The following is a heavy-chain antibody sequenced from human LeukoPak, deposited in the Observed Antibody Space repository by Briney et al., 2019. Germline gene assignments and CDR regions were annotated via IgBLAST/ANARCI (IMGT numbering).Heavy chain of an antibody. CDR3: ARGLLNLFCSTTRLCAFDI. J-gene: IGHJ3*02. Sequence: GGSLRLSCVASGFTLSSYSLSWVRQAPGKGLEWVSSISSSSTYIYYADSVKGRFTISRDNAKNSLFLQMKSLGAEDTALYFCARGLLNLFCSTTRLCAFDIWGQGTMVTVSS. V-gene: IGHV3-21*01. CDR1: GFTLSSYS. CDR2: ISSSSTYI. D-gene: IGHD2-2*01.